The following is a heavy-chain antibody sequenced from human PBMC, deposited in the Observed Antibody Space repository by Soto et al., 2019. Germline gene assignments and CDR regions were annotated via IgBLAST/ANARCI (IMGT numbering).Heavy chain of an antibody. CDR3: AREIVTAGGNNYFYP. J-gene: IGHJ4*01. Sequence: SETVSLTCCVSGGTVASSHWWSWVRQSPGRGLEWIGNVYHTGDTNFNPSLQSRVTFSVDKSNNQFSLRLTSVTGADTAVYFWAREIVTAGGNNYFYPGSPGTRVSVAA. D-gene: IGHD3-16*01. V-gene: IGHV4-4*02. CDR2: VYHTGDT. CDR1: GGTVASSHW.